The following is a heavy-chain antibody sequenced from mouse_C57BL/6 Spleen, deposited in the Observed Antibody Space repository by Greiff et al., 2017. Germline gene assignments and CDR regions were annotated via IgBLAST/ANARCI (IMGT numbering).Heavy chain of an antibody. CDR2: INPYNGGT. D-gene: IGHD1-1*01. Sequence: VQLQQSGPVLVKPGASVKMSCKASGYTFTDYYMNWVKQSHGQSLEWIGVINPYNGGTSYNQKFKGKATLTVDQSSSTACMGLNSLTSEDSAVYYCARSPFTTVGATRDWFAYWGQGTLGTVSA. CDR1: GYTFTDYY. CDR3: ARSPFTTVGATRDWFAY. J-gene: IGHJ3*01. V-gene: IGHV1-19*01.